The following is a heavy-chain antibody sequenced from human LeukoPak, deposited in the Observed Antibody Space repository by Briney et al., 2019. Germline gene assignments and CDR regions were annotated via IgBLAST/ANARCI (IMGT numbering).Heavy chain of an antibody. Sequence: GGSLRLSCAASGFTFSSYGMHWVRQAPGKGLEWVAVISYDGSNKYYADSVKGRFTISRDNSKNTLYLQMNSLRAEDTAVYYCAKDLQRLRPPLYYFDYWGQGTLVTVSS. V-gene: IGHV3-30*18. D-gene: IGHD6-25*01. CDR2: ISYDGSNK. CDR1: GFTFSSYG. J-gene: IGHJ4*02. CDR3: AKDLQRLRPPLYYFDY.